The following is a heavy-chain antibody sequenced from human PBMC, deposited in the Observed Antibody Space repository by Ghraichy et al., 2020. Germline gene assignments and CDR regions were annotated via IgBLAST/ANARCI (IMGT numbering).Heavy chain of an antibody. CDR2: ISSSTRYI. CDR3: ARGGSGGTHVLYFFDY. V-gene: IGHV3-21*01. D-gene: IGHD2-15*01. Sequence: GGSLRLSCAASGFTFSAYTMNWVRQAPGKGLEWVSSISSSTRYIYYADSVKGRFTISKDNAKNSVYLQMDSLRAEDTAIYYCARGGSGGTHVLYFFDYWGQGTPVTVSS. J-gene: IGHJ4*02. CDR1: GFTFSAYT.